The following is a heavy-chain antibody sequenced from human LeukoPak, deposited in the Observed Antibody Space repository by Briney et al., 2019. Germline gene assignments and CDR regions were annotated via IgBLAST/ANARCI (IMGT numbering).Heavy chain of an antibody. V-gene: IGHV3-23*01. CDR3: AKDRAEMATRPYYFDY. D-gene: IGHD5-24*01. CDR1: GFTFSSYA. Sequence: GGSLRLSCAASGFTFSSYAMSWVRQAPGKGLEWVSAISGSGGSTYYADSVKGRFTISRDNSKNTLYLQMNSLRAEDTAVYYCAKDRAEMATRPYYFDYWGQGTLVTVSS. CDR2: ISGSGGST. J-gene: IGHJ4*02.